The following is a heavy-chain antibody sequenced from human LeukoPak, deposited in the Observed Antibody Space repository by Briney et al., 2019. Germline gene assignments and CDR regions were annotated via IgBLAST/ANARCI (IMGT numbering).Heavy chain of an antibody. D-gene: IGHD1-1*01. V-gene: IGHV1-2*02. CDR2: INPNSGGT. J-gene: IGHJ3*02. CDR1: GYTFTGYY. CDR3: ARVRRDSSNAFDI. Sequence: ASVKVSCKASGYTFTGYYMHWVRQAPGQGLEWMGWINPNSGGTNYAQKFQGRVTMTRDTSISTAYMELSRLRSDDTAVYYCARVRRDSSNAFDIWGQGTMVTVPS.